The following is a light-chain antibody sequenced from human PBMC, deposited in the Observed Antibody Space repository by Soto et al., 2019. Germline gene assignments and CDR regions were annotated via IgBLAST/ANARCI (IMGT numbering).Light chain of an antibody. CDR2: RND. CDR1: SSNIGRNY. V-gene: IGLV1-47*01. CDR3: AAWDDSLSGLYV. J-gene: IGLJ1*01. Sequence: QSVLTQPPSASGTPGQRVTISCSGSSSNIGRNYVYWYQQLPGTAPKLLIYRNDQRPSGVPDRLSGSKSGTSASLAISGLLSEDEADYYCAAWDDSLSGLYVFGTGTKVTVL.